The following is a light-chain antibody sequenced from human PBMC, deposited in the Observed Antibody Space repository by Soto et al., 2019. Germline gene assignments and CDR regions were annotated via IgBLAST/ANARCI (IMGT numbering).Light chain of an antibody. CDR1: SSDVGSFDS. V-gene: IGLV2-14*01. CDR3: SSFTTSRTLV. J-gene: IGLJ1*01. Sequence: QSALTQPASLAGSPGQPITISCTGTSSDVGSFDSVAWYQHNPGKAPKLMIYDVSNRPSGVSSRFYGSKSGNTASLSISGLQTEDEANYYCSSFTTSRTLVFGTGTKVTVL. CDR2: DVS.